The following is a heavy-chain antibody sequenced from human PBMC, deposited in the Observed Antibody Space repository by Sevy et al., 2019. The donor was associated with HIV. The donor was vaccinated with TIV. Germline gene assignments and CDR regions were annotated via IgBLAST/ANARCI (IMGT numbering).Heavy chain of an antibody. D-gene: IGHD4-17*01. Sequence: GGSLRLSCAASGFTFSSYAMSWVRQALGKGLEWVSAISGSGGSTYYADSVKGRFTISRDNSKNTLYLQMNSLRAEDTAVYYCAKDGATGLTTVTTEGYYFDYWGQGTLVTVSS. CDR1: GFTFSSYA. V-gene: IGHV3-23*01. CDR3: AKDGATGLTTVTTEGYYFDY. J-gene: IGHJ4*02. CDR2: ISGSGGST.